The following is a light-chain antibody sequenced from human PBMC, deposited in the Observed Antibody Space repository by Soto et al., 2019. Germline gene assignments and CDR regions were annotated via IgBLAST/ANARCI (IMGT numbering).Light chain of an antibody. V-gene: IGLV2-14*03. CDR2: DVS. J-gene: IGLJ1*01. CDR3: SSYTTSNTRQIV. Sequence: QSALTQPASVSGSPGQSITISCTGTSSDVGGYNYVSWYQHHPGKAPKLIIYDVSNRPSGVSNRFSGSKSGNTASQTISGLQPEYEADYYCSSYTTSNTRQIVFGTGTKLTVL. CDR1: SSDVGGYNY.